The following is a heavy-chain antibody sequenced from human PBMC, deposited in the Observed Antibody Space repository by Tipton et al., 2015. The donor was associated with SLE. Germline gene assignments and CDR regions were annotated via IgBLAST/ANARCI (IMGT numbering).Heavy chain of an antibody. V-gene: IGHV4-34*01. D-gene: IGHD6-13*01. Sequence: TLSLTCAVYGGSFSGYYWSWIRQPPGKGLEWIGEINHSGSTNYNPSLKSRVTISVDTSKNQFSLKLSPVTAADTAVYYCAHGSSWCRSYFDYWGQGTLVPVSS. CDR3: AHGSSWCRSYFDY. CDR2: INHSGST. CDR1: GGSFSGYY. J-gene: IGHJ4*02.